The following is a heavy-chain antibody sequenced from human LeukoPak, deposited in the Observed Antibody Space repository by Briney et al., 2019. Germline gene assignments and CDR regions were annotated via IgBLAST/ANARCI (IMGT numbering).Heavy chain of an antibody. J-gene: IGHJ6*04. Sequence: GGSLRLSCAASGFTFSSYSMNWVRQAPGKGLEWVSSISSSGSYICYADSVKGRFTISRDNAKNSLYLQMNSLRAEDTAVYYCARDKTYYDSSGYFFGGPDVWGKGTTVTISS. CDR1: GFTFSSYS. D-gene: IGHD3-22*01. CDR2: ISSSGSYI. CDR3: ARDKTYYDSSGYFFGGPDV. V-gene: IGHV3-21*01.